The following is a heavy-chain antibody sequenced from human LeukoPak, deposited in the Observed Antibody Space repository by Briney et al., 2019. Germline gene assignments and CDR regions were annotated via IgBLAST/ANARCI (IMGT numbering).Heavy chain of an antibody. V-gene: IGHV4-39*01. CDR1: GDSTSSSNYY. Sequence: SETLSLTCSVSGDSTSSSNYYWGWIRQPPGKVLEWIGTIYYTGTTSYNPSLKSRVAMFVDTSKNQFSLKLTSVTAADTAVYYCARHFDSSASSSSLYNYFDPWGQGTLVTVSS. J-gene: IGHJ5*02. CDR3: ARHFDSSASSSSLYNYFDP. CDR2: IYYTGTT. D-gene: IGHD6-6*01.